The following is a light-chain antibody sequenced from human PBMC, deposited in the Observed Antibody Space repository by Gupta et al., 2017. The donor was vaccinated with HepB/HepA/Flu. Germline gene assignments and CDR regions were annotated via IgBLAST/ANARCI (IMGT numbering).Light chain of an antibody. J-gene: IGLJ2*01. CDR2: DDS. CDR3: QVWDSNNDHVV. Sequence: SYVLTQPPSVSMAPGNTARITCGGDNIADKSVHWYQQKPGQAPVLVLYDDSDRPSGIPERFSGSNSGNTATVTISRVEVGDEADYYCQVWDSNNDHVVFGGGTKLTVL. V-gene: IGLV3-21*03. CDR1: NIADKS.